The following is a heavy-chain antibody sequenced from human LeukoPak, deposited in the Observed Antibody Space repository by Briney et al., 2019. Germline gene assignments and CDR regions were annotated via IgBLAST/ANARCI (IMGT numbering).Heavy chain of an antibody. V-gene: IGHV4-4*07. CDR2: IYTSGST. J-gene: IGHJ6*03. CDR1: GGSISSYY. Sequence: SETLSLTCTVSGGSISSYYWSWIRQPAGKGLEWIGRIYTSGSTNYNPSLKSRVTMSVDTSKNQFSLKLSSVTAADTAVYYCERDIRGTAYYYYYMDVWGKGTTVTVSS. CDR3: ERDIRGTAYYYYYMDV. D-gene: IGHD3-16*01.